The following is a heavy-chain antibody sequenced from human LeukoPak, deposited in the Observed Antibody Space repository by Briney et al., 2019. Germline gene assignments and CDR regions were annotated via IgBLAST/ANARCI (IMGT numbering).Heavy chain of an antibody. CDR3: ARMRYCSSTSCHYFDY. V-gene: IGHV2-70*11. D-gene: IGHD2-2*01. CDR2: IDWDDDR. CDR1: GFSLSTSGMC. J-gene: IGHJ4*02. Sequence: SGPTLVNPTQTLTLTCTFSGFSLSTSGMCVSWIRQPPGKALEWLARIDWDDDRYYNTSLKTRLTISKDTSKNQVVLTMTNMDPVDTATYYCARMRYCSSTSCHYFDYWGQGTLVTVSS.